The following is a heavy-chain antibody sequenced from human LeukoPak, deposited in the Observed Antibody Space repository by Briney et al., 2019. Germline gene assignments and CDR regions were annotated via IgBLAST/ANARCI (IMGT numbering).Heavy chain of an antibody. Sequence: SETLSLTCTVSGGSISSYYWSWIRQPPGEGLEWVGYIYYSGSTPYNPSLKSRVTISVDTSMNKCSLKMSSVTAADTAVYYCAGGERQQLEGEIQYYFDYWGQGTLVTVSS. CDR1: GGSISSYY. J-gene: IGHJ4*02. V-gene: IGHV4-59*01. D-gene: IGHD6-13*01. CDR3: AGGERQQLEGEIQYYFDY. CDR2: IYYSGST.